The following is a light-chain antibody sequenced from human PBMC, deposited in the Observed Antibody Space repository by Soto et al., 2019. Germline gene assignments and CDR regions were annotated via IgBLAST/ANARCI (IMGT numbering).Light chain of an antibody. Sequence: EIQITQSSSAISASVGDRVTITCRASQDISNYLAWFQQKPGKVPKRLIYGASSLQGGVPSRFSGSGSGTEFTLTISSLQPEDFATYYCLQHNSYPLTFGGRTKV. CDR2: GAS. CDR1: QDISNY. CDR3: LQHNSYPLT. J-gene: IGKJ4*01. V-gene: IGKV1-17*03.